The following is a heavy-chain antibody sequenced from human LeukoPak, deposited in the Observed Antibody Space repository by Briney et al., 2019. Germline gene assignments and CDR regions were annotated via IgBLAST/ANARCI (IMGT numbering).Heavy chain of an antibody. CDR2: ISSSSSYI. V-gene: IGHV3-21*01. J-gene: IGHJ4*02. CDR3: ARSSYEDYYDSSGAFDY. D-gene: IGHD3-22*01. CDR1: GFTFSSYS. Sequence: TGGSLRLSCAASGFTFSSYSMNWVRQAPGKGLECVSSISSSSSYIYYADSVKGRFTISRDNAKNSLYLQMNSLRAEDTAVYYCARSSYEDYYDSSGAFDYWGRGTLVTVSS.